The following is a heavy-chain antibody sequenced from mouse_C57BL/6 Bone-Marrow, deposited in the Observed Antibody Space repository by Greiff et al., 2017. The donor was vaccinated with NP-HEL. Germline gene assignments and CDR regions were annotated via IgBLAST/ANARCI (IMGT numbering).Heavy chain of an antibody. J-gene: IGHJ2*01. CDR1: GFNIKDDY. D-gene: IGHD1-2*01. CDR3: TTKGYCGGCDY. Sequence: VQLQQSGAELVRPGASVKLSCTASGFNIKDDYMHWVKQRPEQGLEWIGWIDPENGDTEYASKFQGKATITADTSSNTAYLQLSRLTSEDTAVYYCTTKGYCGGCDYWGQGTTPTVSS. V-gene: IGHV14-4*01. CDR2: IDPENGDT.